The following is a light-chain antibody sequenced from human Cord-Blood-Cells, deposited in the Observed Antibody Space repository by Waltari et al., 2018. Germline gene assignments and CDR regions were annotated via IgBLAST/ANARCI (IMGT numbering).Light chain of an antibody. CDR2: GAS. CDR1: QSVSSN. J-gene: IGKJ1*01. V-gene: IGKV3-15*01. Sequence: EIVMPQSTATLSVSPGERATLSCRASQSVSSNLAWYQQKPGQAPRLLIYGASTRATGIPARFSGSGSGTEFTLTISSLQSEDFAVYYCQQYNNWPPWTFGQGTKVEIK. CDR3: QQYNNWPPWT.